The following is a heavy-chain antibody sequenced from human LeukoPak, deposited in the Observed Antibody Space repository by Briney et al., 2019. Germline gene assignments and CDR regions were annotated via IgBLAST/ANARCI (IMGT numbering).Heavy chain of an antibody. V-gene: IGHV4-61*02. Sequence: PSETLSLTCTVSGGSISSGGYYWSWIRQPAGKGLEWIGRIYTSGSTNYNPSLKSRVTMSVDTSKNQFSLKLSSVTAADTAVYYCASTQRVGATTDDYWGQGTLVTVSS. D-gene: IGHD1-26*01. J-gene: IGHJ4*02. CDR2: IYTSGST. CDR1: GGSISSGGYY. CDR3: ASTQRVGATTDDY.